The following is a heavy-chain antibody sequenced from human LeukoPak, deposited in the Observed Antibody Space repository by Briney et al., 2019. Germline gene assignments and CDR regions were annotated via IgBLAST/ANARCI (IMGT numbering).Heavy chain of an antibody. D-gene: IGHD6-13*01. Sequence: ASVKVSCMASGYTFTIYAMNWVRQAPGQGLEWMGWINTNTGNPTYAQGFTGRFVFSLDTSVSTAYLQISSLKAEDTAVYYCARDLKQLGLDYWGQRTLVTVSS. CDR3: ARDLKQLGLDY. J-gene: IGHJ4*02. CDR2: INTNTGNP. CDR1: GYTFTIYA. V-gene: IGHV7-4-1*02.